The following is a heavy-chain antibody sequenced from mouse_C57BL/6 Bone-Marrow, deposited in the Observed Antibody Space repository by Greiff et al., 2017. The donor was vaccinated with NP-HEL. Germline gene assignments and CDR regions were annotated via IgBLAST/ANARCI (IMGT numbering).Heavy chain of an antibody. J-gene: IGHJ2*01. CDR3: ARTDGPFDY. CDR2: IDPNSGGT. Sequence: QVQLKQPGAELVKPGASVKLSCKASGYTFTSYWLHWVKQRPGRGLEWIGRIDPNSGGTKYNEQFKSKATLTVDKPSSTAYMQLSSLTSEDSAVYYCARTDGPFDYWGQGTTLTVSS. V-gene: IGHV1-72*01. CDR1: GYTFTSYW. D-gene: IGHD2-3*01.